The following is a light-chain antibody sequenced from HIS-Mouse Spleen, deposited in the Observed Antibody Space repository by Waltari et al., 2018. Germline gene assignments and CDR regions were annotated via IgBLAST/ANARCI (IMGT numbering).Light chain of an antibody. CDR1: SSNIGSNY. CDR2: RNK. Sequence: QSVLTQPPSASGTPGQRVTISCSGSSSNIGSNYVYWYQQLPGTAPKLLIYRNKTRPAGVPDRFSGAKSGTSASRAISGLRSEDEADYYCAAWDDSLSGWVFGGGTKLTVL. J-gene: IGLJ3*02. CDR3: AAWDDSLSGWV. V-gene: IGLV1-47*01.